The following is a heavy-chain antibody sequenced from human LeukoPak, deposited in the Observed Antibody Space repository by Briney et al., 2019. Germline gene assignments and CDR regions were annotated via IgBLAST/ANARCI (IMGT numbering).Heavy chain of an antibody. CDR2: ISAYNGNT. CDR3: ARPLPGIAVADPFDY. D-gene: IGHD6-19*01. CDR1: GYTFTSYG. V-gene: IGHV1-18*01. Sequence: ASVKVSCKASGYTFTSYGISWVRQAPGQGLEWMGWISAYNGNTNYAQKLQGRVTMTTDTSTSTAYMELRSLRSDDTAVYYCARPLPGIAVADPFDYWGQGTLVTVSS. J-gene: IGHJ4*02.